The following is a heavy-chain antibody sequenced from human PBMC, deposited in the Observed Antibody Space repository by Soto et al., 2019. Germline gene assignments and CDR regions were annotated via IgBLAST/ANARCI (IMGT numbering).Heavy chain of an antibody. Sequence: EVQLLESGGGLVQPGGSLRLSCAASGFTFSSYAMSWVRQAPGKGLEWVSGISGSGGSTYYADSVKGRFTLSRDNSKNTLSLQMDSLRAEDTAVYHCAKDDGYYYGMDVWGQGTTVTVSS. CDR1: GFTFSSYA. CDR2: ISGSGGST. CDR3: AKDDGYYYGMDV. V-gene: IGHV3-23*01. J-gene: IGHJ6*02.